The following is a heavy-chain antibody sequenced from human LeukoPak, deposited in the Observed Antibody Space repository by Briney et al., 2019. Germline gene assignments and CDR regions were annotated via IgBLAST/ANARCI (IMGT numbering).Heavy chain of an antibody. CDR1: GFTFSSYG. CDR2: IWYDGSNK. V-gene: IGHV3-33*01. D-gene: IGHD4-17*01. Sequence: GGSLRLSCAASGFTFSSYGMHWVRQAPGKGLEWVAVIWYDGSNKYYADSVKGRFTISRDNSKNTLYLQMNSLRAEDTAVYYCAREGATVTPGLYYGMDVWGQGTTVTVSS. J-gene: IGHJ6*02. CDR3: AREGATVTPGLYYGMDV.